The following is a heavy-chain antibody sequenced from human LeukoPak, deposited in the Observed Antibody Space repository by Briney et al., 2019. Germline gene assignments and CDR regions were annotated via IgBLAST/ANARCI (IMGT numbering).Heavy chain of an antibody. V-gene: IGHV3-21*04. Sequence: GGSLGLSCAASGFTFSSYSMNWVRQAPGKGLEWVSSISSSSSYIYYTDSVKGRFTISRDNAKNSLYLQMNSLRAEDTAVYYCAKGCSSTSCFIWGQGTLVTVSS. CDR2: ISSSSSYI. CDR3: AKGCSSTSCFI. D-gene: IGHD2-2*01. CDR1: GFTFSSYS. J-gene: IGHJ4*02.